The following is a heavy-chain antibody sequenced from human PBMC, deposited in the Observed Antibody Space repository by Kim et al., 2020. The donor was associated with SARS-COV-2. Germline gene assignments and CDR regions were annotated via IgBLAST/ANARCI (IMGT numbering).Heavy chain of an antibody. Sequence: SETLSLTCAVSGGSISSSNWWSWVRQPPGKGLGWIGEVFLSGSTNYNPSLNSRITISVDKSKNQFSLMLSSVTAADTAVYYGATRYGSGRWVFDYWGQGTLVTVSS. CDR2: VFLSGST. J-gene: IGHJ4*02. D-gene: IGHD3-10*01. CDR3: ATRYGSGRWVFDY. CDR1: GGSISSSNW. V-gene: IGHV4-4*02.